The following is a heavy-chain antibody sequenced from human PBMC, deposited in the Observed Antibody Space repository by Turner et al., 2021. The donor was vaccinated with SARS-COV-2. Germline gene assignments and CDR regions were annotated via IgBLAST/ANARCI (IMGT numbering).Heavy chain of an antibody. Sequence: QVQLQESGPGPVSPSETVSLTCTVTGGSIKSDFCSWTREPPGKRQEWNGYIYNRGSNNYNPTLKNRLTMSVATSKNQFSLTLSSVTDADTAIYYSTRESRIRWLDYWGQGTLVTVSS. D-gene: IGHD5-12*01. V-gene: IGHV4-59*01. J-gene: IGHJ4*02. CDR1: GGSIKSDF. CDR2: IYNRGSN. CDR3: TRESRIRWLDY.